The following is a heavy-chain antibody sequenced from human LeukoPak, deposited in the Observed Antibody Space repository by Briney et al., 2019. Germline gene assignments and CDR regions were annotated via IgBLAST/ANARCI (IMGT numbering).Heavy chain of an antibody. J-gene: IGHJ4*02. D-gene: IGHD2-21*02. V-gene: IGHV3-64D*06. CDR2: ISSNGGST. CDR1: GFTVSSNY. CDR3: VKGVVVVTARAFDY. Sequence: GGSLRLSCAASGFTVSSNYMSWVRQAPGKGLEYVSVISSNGGSTYYADSVKGRFTISRDNSKNTLYLQMSSLRAEDTAVYYCVKGVVVVTARAFDYWGQGTLVTVSS.